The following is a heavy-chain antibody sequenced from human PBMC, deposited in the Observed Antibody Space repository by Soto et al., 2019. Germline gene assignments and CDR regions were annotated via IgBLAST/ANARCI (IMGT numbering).Heavy chain of an antibody. D-gene: IGHD3-10*01. J-gene: IGHJ6*02. V-gene: IGHV4-59*01. CDR2: IYYSGST. CDR1: GGSISSYY. CDR3: ARDRPIGFGADYYYYGMDV. Sequence: KTSETLSLTCTVSGGSISSYYWSWIRQPPGKGLEWIGYIYYSGSTNYNPSLKSRVTISVDTSKNQFSLKLSSVTAADTAVYYCARDRPIGFGADYYYYGMDVWGQGTTVTVSS.